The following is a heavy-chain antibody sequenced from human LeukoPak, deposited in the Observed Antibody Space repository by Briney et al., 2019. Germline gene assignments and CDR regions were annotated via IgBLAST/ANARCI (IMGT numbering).Heavy chain of an antibody. CDR3: ARVVSDGSEFDY. Sequence: PSETLSLTCTVSGGSISSYYWSWIRQPPGKGLEWIGYIYYSGSTNYNPSLKSRVTISVDTSKNQFSLKLSSVTAADTAVYYCARVVSDGSEFDYWGQGTLVTVSS. D-gene: IGHD3-10*01. CDR1: GGSISSYY. J-gene: IGHJ4*02. V-gene: IGHV4-59*01. CDR2: IYYSGST.